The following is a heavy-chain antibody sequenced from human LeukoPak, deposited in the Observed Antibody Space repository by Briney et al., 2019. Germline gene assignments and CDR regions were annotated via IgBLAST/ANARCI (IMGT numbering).Heavy chain of an antibody. CDR2: MNPNRGNT. CDR1: GYTFTSYD. V-gene: IGHV1-8*01. CDR3: ARGTGHSGWKFDY. Sequence: GASVKVSCKASGYTFTSYDINWARQATGQGLEWMGWMNPNRGNTGYAQKFQGRVTMTRNTSISTAYMELSSLRSEDTAVYYCARGTGHSGWKFDYWGQGTLVTVSS. D-gene: IGHD6-19*01. J-gene: IGHJ4*02.